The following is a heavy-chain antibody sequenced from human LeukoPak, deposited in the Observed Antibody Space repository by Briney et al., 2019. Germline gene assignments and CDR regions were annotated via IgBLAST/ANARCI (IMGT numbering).Heavy chain of an antibody. J-gene: IGHJ3*02. D-gene: IGHD3-10*01. CDR3: ARDSARGDAFDI. V-gene: IGHV1-18*01. CDR1: GCTFTSYG. CDR2: ISAYNGNT. Sequence: ASVTVSCKASGCTFTSYGISWVRQAPGQGLEWMGWISAYNGNTNYAQKLQGRVTMTTDTSTSTAYMELRSLRSDDTAVYYCARDSARGDAFDIWGQGTMVTVSS.